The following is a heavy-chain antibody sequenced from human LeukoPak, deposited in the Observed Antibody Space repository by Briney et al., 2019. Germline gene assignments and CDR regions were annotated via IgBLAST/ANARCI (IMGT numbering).Heavy chain of an antibody. V-gene: IGHV4-59*01. CDR2: IYYSAST. Sequence: PSETLSLTCTVSGGSISSYYWSWIRQPPGKGLEWIGYIYYSASTNYNPSLKSRVNISVDTSKNQLSLILSSVTAADTAVYYCAGATYSSGWYGYFGYWGQGTLVTVSS. D-gene: IGHD6-19*01. CDR3: AGATYSSGWYGYFGY. J-gene: IGHJ4*02. CDR1: GGSISSYY.